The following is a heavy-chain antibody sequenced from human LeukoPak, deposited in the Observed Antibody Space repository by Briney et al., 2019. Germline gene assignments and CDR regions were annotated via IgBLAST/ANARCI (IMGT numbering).Heavy chain of an antibody. CDR3: TTTNGGVGYYGTYYYYYYGMDV. CDR2: IKSKTDGGTT. V-gene: IGHV3-15*01. D-gene: IGHD2-8*01. J-gene: IGHJ6*02. CDR1: GFTFSNAW. Sequence: PGGSLRLSCAASGFTFSNAWMSWVRQAPGKGLEWVGRIKSKTDGGTTDYAAPVKGRFTISRDDSKNTLYLQMNSLKTEDTAVYYCTTTNGGVGYYGTYYYYYYGMDVWGRGTTVTVSS.